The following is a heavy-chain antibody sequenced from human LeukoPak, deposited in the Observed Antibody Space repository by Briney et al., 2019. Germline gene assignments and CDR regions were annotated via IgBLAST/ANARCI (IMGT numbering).Heavy chain of an antibody. J-gene: IGHJ6*03. CDR1: GGSFSGYY. CDR3: ARLPRGTTPRRSRIRPTHPNYYYYYMDV. V-gene: IGHV4-34*01. Sequence: PSETLSLTCAVYGGSFSGYYWSWIRQPPGKGLEWIGEINHSGSTNYNPSLKSRVTISVDTSKNQFSLKLSSVTAEDTAVYYCARLPRGTTPRRSRIRPTHPNYYYYYMDVWGKGTTVTVSS. CDR2: INHSGST. D-gene: IGHD1-26*01.